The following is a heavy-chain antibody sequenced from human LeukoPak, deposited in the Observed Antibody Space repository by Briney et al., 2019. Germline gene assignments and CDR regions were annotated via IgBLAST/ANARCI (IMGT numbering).Heavy chain of an antibody. J-gene: IGHJ4*02. D-gene: IGHD3-22*01. CDR2: IYYNGRT. CDR1: GASISSSSYY. Sequence: SETLSLTCTVSGASISSSSYYWGWIRQPPGKGLEWIGPIYYNGRTYYNPSLKSRVTISVDTSKNQFSLHLRFVTAADTAVYYCARYHDSSDYWGQGTLVTVSS. V-gene: IGHV4-39*01. CDR3: ARYHDSSDY.